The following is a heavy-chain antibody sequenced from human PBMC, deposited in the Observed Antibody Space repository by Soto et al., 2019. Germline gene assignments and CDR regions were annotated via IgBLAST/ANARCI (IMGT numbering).Heavy chain of an antibody. CDR1: GFTISMYA. V-gene: IGHV3-30-3*01. CDR3: ARLQLVLDY. CDR2: TSYDGSNN. J-gene: IGHJ4*02. D-gene: IGHD6-6*01. Sequence: QVQLVQSGGGVVQPGRSLRLSCAASGFTISMYAMHWVRQAPGKGLEWLAVTSYDGSNNDYADAVKGRFTISRDNTKNRLFLQMNSLRPEDTSIYYCARLQLVLDYWGQGTLVTVSS.